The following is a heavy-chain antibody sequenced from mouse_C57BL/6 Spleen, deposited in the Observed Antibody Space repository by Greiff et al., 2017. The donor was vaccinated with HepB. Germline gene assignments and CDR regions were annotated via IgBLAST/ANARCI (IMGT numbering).Heavy chain of an antibody. J-gene: IGHJ1*03. CDR1: GYTFTSYT. CDR3: ARSYYYGSSRYFDV. CDR2: INPSSGYT. Sequence: QVQLKESGAELARPGASVKMSCKASGYTFTSYTMHWVKQRPGQGLEWIGYINPSSGYTKYNQKCKDKATLTADKSSSTAYMQLSSLTSEDSAVYYCARSYYYGSSRYFDVWGTGTTVTVSS. D-gene: IGHD1-1*01. V-gene: IGHV1-4*01.